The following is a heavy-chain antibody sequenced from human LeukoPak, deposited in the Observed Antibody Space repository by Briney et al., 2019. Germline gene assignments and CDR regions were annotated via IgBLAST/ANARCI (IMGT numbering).Heavy chain of an antibody. V-gene: IGHV4-59*11. CDR2: IYYSGST. CDR1: GGPISSHY. CDR3: ARDRNDFWSGYSGGFDP. J-gene: IGHJ5*02. D-gene: IGHD3-3*01. Sequence: SETLSLTCTVSGGPISSHYWSWIRQPPGKGLEWTGYIYYSGSTNYNPSLKSRVTISVDTSKNQFSLKLSSVTAADTAVYYCARDRNDFWSGYSGGFDPWGQGTLVTVSS.